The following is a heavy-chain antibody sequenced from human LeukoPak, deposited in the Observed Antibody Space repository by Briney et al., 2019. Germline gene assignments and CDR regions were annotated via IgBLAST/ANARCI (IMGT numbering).Heavy chain of an antibody. Sequence: GASVKVSCKVSGYTLTELSTHWVRQAPGKGLEWMGGFDPEDGETIYAQKFQGRVTMTEDTSTDTAYMELSSLRSEDTAVYYCATDHYGVNGFDYWGQGTLVTVSS. J-gene: IGHJ4*02. CDR2: FDPEDGET. CDR3: ATDHYGVNGFDY. D-gene: IGHD4-23*01. V-gene: IGHV1-24*01. CDR1: GYTLTELS.